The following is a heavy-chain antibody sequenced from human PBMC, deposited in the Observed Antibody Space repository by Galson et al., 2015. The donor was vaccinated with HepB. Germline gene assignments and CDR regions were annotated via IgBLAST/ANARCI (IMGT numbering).Heavy chain of an antibody. Sequence: SVKVSCKASGYTFTSYYMHWVRQAPGQGLEWMGIINPSGGSTSYAQKLQGRVTMTRDTSTSTVYMELSSLRSEDTAVYYCARDFRSAVAGGVLRYYFDYWGQGTLVTVSS. D-gene: IGHD6-19*01. CDR2: INPSGGST. V-gene: IGHV1-46*04. J-gene: IGHJ4*02. CDR3: ARDFRSAVAGGVLRYYFDY. CDR1: GYTFTSYY.